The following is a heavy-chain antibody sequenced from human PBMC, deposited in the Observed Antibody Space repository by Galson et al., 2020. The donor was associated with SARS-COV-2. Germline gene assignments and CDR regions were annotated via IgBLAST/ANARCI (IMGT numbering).Heavy chain of an antibody. D-gene: IGHD5-12*01. CDR2: IIPIFDTT. Sequence: SVKVSCKASGGTFNSYVISWVRQAPGQGLEWMGGIIPIFDTTNYAQKFQGRVTITADESTSTAYMELSSLRSEDTAVYYCARDLRLLGEEVDAFNIWGQGTMVTVSS. J-gene: IGHJ3*02. V-gene: IGHV1-69*13. CDR1: GGTFNSYV. CDR3: ARDLRLLGEEVDAFNI.